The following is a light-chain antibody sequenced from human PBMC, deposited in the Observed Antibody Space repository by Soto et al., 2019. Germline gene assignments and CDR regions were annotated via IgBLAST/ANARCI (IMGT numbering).Light chain of an antibody. CDR2: DAS. V-gene: IGKV3-11*01. CDR3: QQRSDWPT. Sequence: EIVLTQSPATLSLSPGERATLSCRASQSVSSYLAWYQQRPGQAPSLLIYDASNRATGIPARFSGSGSGSDFTLTTSRLEPEAFAVYYCQQRSDWPTFGPGTKVDIK. CDR1: QSVSSY. J-gene: IGKJ3*01.